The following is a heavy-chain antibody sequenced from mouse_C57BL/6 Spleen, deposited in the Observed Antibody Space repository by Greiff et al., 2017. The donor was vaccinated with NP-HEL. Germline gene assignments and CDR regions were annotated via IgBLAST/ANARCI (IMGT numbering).Heavy chain of an antibody. J-gene: IGHJ1*03. Sequence: PLQQSGAELVRPGASVTLSCKASGYTFTDYEMHWVKQTPVHGLEWIGAIDPETGGTAYNQKFKGKAILTADKSSSTAYMELRSLTSEDSAVYYCTRRYFDVWGTGTTVTVSS. CDR3: TRRYFDV. CDR2: IDPETGGT. CDR1: GYTFTDYE. V-gene: IGHV1-15*01.